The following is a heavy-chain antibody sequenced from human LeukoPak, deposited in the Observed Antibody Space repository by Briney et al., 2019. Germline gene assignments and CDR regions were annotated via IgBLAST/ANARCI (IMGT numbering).Heavy chain of an antibody. D-gene: IGHD3-10*01. J-gene: IGHJ4*02. CDR2: ISYDGSNK. CDR3: AKDRISQGSGSYYSLGLGY. V-gene: IGHV3-30*18. Sequence: GRSLRLSCAASGFTFSSYGMHWVRQVPGKGLEWVAVISYDGSNKYYADSVKGRFTISRDNSKNTLYLQMNSLRAEDTAVYYCAKDRISQGSGSYYSLGLGYWGQGTLVTVSS. CDR1: GFTFSSYG.